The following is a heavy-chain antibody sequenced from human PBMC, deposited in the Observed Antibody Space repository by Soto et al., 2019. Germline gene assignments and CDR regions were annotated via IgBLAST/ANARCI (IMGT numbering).Heavy chain of an antibody. Sequence: EVQLVESGGGLVQPGGSLRLSCAASGFTFSSYWMSWVRQAPGKGLEWVANIKQDGSEKYYVDSVKGRFTISRDNAKNSLYLQMKSLRAEDTAVYYCARDPPSYSSSWYGSGDAFDIWGQGTMVTVSS. CDR2: IKQDGSEK. J-gene: IGHJ3*02. CDR1: GFTFSSYW. V-gene: IGHV3-7*01. D-gene: IGHD6-13*01. CDR3: ARDPPSYSSSWYGSGDAFDI.